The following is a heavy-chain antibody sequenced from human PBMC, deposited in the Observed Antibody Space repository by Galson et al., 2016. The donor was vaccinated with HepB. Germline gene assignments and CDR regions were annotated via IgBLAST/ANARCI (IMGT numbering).Heavy chain of an antibody. CDR3: ARKLGAPAALSDAFDY. J-gene: IGHJ4*02. Sequence: GAEVKKPGESLKISCKGSGYSLTNYWIGWVRQMPGKGLEWMGIIYPGDSDTRYSPSFQGQVTISGDRSISTAYLQWSSLKASDTAMYYCARKLGAPAALSDAFDYWGQGALVTVSS. CDR2: IYPGDSDT. CDR1: GYSLTNYW. D-gene: IGHD2-2*01. V-gene: IGHV5-51*01.